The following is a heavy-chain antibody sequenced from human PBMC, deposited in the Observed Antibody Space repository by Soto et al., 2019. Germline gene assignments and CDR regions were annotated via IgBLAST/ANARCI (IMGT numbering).Heavy chain of an antibody. D-gene: IGHD5-18*01. J-gene: IGHJ5*02. CDR1: DGSISSGGYY. Sequence: SETLSLTCTVSDGSISSGGYYLSWIRQHPGKGLEWIGYIYYSGSTYYNPSLKSRVTISVDTSKNQFSLKLSSVTAADTAVYYCAITRGDTAMGNLNWFDPWGQGTLVTVSS. CDR3: AITRGDTAMGNLNWFDP. V-gene: IGHV4-31*03. CDR2: IYYSGST.